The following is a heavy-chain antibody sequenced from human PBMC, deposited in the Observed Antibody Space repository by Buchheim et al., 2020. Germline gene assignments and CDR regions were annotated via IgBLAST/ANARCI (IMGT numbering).Heavy chain of an antibody. V-gene: IGHV3-7*03. CDR1: GFTFSSYW. CDR2: IKQDGSEK. J-gene: IGHJ6*02. CDR3: AREGPAYYYYYYGMDV. Sequence: EVQLVESGGGLVQPGGSLKLSCAASGFTFSSYWMSWVRQAPGKGLEWGANIKQDGSEKYYVDSVKGRFTISRDNAKNSLYLQMNSLRAEDTAVYYCAREGPAYYYYYYGMDVWGQGTT.